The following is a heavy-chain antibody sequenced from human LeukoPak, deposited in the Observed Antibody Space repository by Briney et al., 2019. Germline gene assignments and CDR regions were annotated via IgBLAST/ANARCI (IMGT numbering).Heavy chain of an antibody. CDR3: AKGRDCNSTNCYVNWFDP. CDR2: ISGRGGTT. V-gene: IGHV3-23*01. D-gene: IGHD2/OR15-2a*01. J-gene: IGHJ5*02. Sequence: GGSLRLSCATSGFTFSSYAMSWVRQAPGKGLEWVSSISGRGGTTYYADSVKGRLTISRDNSKNTLFLQMNSLRAEDTAIYYCAKGRDCNSTNCYVNWFDPWGQGTLVTVSS. CDR1: GFTFSSYA.